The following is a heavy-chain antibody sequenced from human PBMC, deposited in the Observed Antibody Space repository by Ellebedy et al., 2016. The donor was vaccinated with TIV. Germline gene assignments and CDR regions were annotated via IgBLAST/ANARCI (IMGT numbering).Heavy chain of an antibody. CDR2: IIPIFGTA. J-gene: IGHJ4*02. Sequence: SVKVSXKASGGTFSSYAISWVRQAPGQGLEWMGGIIPIFGTANYAQKFQGRVTITADESTSTAYMELSSLRSEDTAVYYCARGAFREWEPYRWTDLDYWGQGTLVTVSS. D-gene: IGHD1-26*01. V-gene: IGHV1-69*13. CDR3: ARGAFREWEPYRWTDLDY. CDR1: GGTFSSYA.